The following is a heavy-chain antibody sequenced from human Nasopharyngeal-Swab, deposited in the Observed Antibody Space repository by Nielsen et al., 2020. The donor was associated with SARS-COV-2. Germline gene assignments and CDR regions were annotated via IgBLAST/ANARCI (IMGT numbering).Heavy chain of an antibody. Sequence: LRLSCTVSGGSFSSDNYFWIRIRQRPGKGLEWIGYIHYTGKTYYNPSLESRLTISLDTSRNQFSLMLRSVTAADTAVYYCAREVINQAVSDAFDFWGQGTMVTVSS. J-gene: IGHJ3*01. CDR3: AREVINQAVSDAFDF. V-gene: IGHV4-31*03. D-gene: IGHD3-16*02. CDR1: GGSFSSDNYF. CDR2: IHYTGKT.